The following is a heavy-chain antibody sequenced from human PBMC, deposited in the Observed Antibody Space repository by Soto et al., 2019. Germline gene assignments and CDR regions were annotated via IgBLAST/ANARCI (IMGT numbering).Heavy chain of an antibody. D-gene: IGHD3-9*01. CDR3: ARLYGTTGYYDEGWFDP. J-gene: IGHJ5*02. CDR2: IYYSGST. Sequence: QVQLQESGPGLVKPSQTLSLTCTVSGGSISTGGYYWSWIRQHPGKGLEWIGHIYYSGSTYHNPPLRKRLIISVDTSKNQVPLKLSSVTAADTAVCYCARLYGTTGYYDEGWFDPWGQGTLVTVSS. CDR1: GGSISTGGYY. V-gene: IGHV4-31*03.